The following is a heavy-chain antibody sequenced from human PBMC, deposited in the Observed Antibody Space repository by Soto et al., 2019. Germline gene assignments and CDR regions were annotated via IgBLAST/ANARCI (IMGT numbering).Heavy chain of an antibody. D-gene: IGHD3-10*01. CDR1: GGSISSGDPS. J-gene: IGHJ5*02. V-gene: IGHV4-30-2*01. CDR2: IYQSVST. CDR3: ARGRDYSGSGSYYNSRWYDP. Sequence: SETLSLTCAVSGGSISSGDPSWSWIRQPPGKGLEWIGYIYQSVSTYYNPSLRSRVTISVDRSKNQFSLRLNSVTAADTAVYYCARGRDYSGSGSYYNSRWYDPWGQGILVTVSS.